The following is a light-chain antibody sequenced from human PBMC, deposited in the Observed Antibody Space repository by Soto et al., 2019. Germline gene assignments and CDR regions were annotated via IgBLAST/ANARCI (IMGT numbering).Light chain of an antibody. J-gene: IGLJ1*01. CDR3: AVWDETLIEV. V-gene: IGLV1-44*01. CDR1: SSNVGTNS. Sequence: QSVLTQPPSASGTPGQTVTISCSGSSSNVGTNSVNWYQHVPGAAPSLLIYNDDQRPSGVPARFSGSKSGTSASLAISGLRSEDEADYFCAVWDETLIEVFGTGTKGTV. CDR2: NDD.